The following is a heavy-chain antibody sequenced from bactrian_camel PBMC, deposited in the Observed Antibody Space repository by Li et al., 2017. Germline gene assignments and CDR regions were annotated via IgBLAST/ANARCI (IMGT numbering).Heavy chain of an antibody. Sequence: HVQLVESGGNLVQPGGSLRLSCAASGFTFSTYYMSWVRQAPGKGLEWVSNIYSDGSNTYYADSVKGRFTISKNSKNTFYLQMNQLKPEDTAMYYCAASRWVTWARELLESDFHFWGQGTQVTVS. CDR3: AASRWVTWARELLESDFHF. CDR1: GFTFSTYY. V-gene: IGHV3-2*01. D-gene: IGHD1*01. J-gene: IGHJ6*01. CDR2: IYSDGSNT.